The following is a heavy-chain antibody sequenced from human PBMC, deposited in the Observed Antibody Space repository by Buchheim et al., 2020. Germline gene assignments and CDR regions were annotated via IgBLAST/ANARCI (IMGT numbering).Heavy chain of an antibody. Sequence: QVHLQQWGAGLLKPSETLSLTCAVYGGSLSGYYWSWIRQPPGKGLEWIGDINHRGNTNDNPSLKSRVTISIDTSKNQFFLKLSSVTAADTAVYYCARGRLGYCSGGSCYSYVFDIWGQGT. CDR2: INHRGNT. J-gene: IGHJ3*02. V-gene: IGHV4-34*01. CDR3: ARGRLGYCSGGSCYSYVFDI. CDR1: GGSLSGYY. D-gene: IGHD2-15*01.